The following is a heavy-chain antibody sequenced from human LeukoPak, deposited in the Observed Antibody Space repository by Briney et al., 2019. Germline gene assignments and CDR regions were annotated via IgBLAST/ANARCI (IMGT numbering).Heavy chain of an antibody. CDR3: ARVYYDILTGYLVDH. J-gene: IGHJ4*02. V-gene: IGHV4-59*01. Sequence: SETLSLTCTVSGGSISSYYWSWIRQPPGKGLEWIGYIYYSGSTNYNPSLKSRVTISVDTSKNQFSLKLSSVTAADTAVYYCARVYYDILTGYLVDHWGQGTLVTVSS. D-gene: IGHD3-9*01. CDR2: IYYSGST. CDR1: GGSISSYY.